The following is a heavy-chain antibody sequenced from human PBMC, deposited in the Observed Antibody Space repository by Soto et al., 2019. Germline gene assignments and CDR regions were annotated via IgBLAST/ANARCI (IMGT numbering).Heavy chain of an antibody. CDR3: AKLQVVAGYTY. CDR2: ISYDGSNK. Sequence: QVQLVESGGGVVQPGRSLRLSCAASGFTFSSYGMHWVRQAPGKGLEWVAVISYDGSNKYYADSVKGRFTISRDNSKNTLYLQMNSLRAEDTAVYYCAKLQVVAGYTYWGQGTLVTFSS. V-gene: IGHV3-30*18. D-gene: IGHD2-15*01. J-gene: IGHJ4*02. CDR1: GFTFSSYG.